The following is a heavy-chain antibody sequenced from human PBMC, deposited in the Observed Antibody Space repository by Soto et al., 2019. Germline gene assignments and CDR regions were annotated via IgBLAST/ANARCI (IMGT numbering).Heavy chain of an antibody. CDR1: GGSISSYY. J-gene: IGHJ3*02. CDR2: IYYSGST. D-gene: IGHD5-12*01. Sequence: SETLSLTCTVSGGSISSYYWSWIRQPPGKGLEWIGYIYYSGSTNYNPSLKSRVTISVDTSKNQFSLKLSSVTAADTAVYYCARYNLGGYERDAFDIWGQGTMVTVSS. V-gene: IGHV4-59*01. CDR3: ARYNLGGYERDAFDI.